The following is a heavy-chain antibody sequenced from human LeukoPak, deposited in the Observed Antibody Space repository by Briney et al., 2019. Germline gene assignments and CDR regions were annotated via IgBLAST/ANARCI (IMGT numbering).Heavy chain of an antibody. V-gene: IGHV4-59*01. CDR3: ARVYYSNSYDYWYFDL. Sequence: SETLSLTCTVSGGSIRSYHWSWIPQPPGKGLEWITYFYYSGSTNYNPSLKSRVTISVDTCKNQFSLKLMSVTAADTAVYYCARVYYSNSYDYWYFDLWGRGTLVTVSS. D-gene: IGHD6-13*01. CDR2: FYYSGST. CDR1: GGSIRSYH. J-gene: IGHJ2*01.